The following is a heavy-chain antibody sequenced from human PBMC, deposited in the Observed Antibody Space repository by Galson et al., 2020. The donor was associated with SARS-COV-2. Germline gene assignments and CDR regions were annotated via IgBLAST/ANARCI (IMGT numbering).Heavy chain of an antibody. D-gene: IGHD2-2*01. V-gene: IGHV3-21*06. CDR1: GFTFRTYN. Sequence: GASLKIPCVVSGFTFRTYNMNWVRQAPGKGLEWVSSISGSSSYIYYADSVRGRFTISRDNAKNSVFLQMDSLRAEDTAVYYCAGGSKCSSHSCYYDYGLDVWGQGTTVTVSS. J-gene: IGHJ6*02. CDR3: AGGSKCSSHSCYYDYGLDV. CDR2: ISGSSSYI.